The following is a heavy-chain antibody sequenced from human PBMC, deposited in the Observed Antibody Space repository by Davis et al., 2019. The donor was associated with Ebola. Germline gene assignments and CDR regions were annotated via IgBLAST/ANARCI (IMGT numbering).Heavy chain of an antibody. J-gene: IGHJ4*02. Sequence: MPSETLSLTCAVYGGSFSSYYWSWIRQPPGKGLEWIGYIYYSGSTNYNPSLKSRVTISVDTSKNQFSLKLSSVAAADTAVYYCARGVRYSSGWWRPLFDYWGQGTLVTVSS. V-gene: IGHV4-59*08. CDR1: GGSFSSYY. D-gene: IGHD6-19*01. CDR3: ARGVRYSSGWWRPLFDY. CDR2: IYYSGST.